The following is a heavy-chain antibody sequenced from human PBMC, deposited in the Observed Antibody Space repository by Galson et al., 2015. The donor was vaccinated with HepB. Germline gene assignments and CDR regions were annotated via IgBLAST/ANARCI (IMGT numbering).Heavy chain of an antibody. Sequence: SLRLSCAASGFTFSSYAMHWVRRAPGKGLEWVAVISYTGSNKYYADSVKGRFTISRDNSKNTLYLQMNSLRAEDTAVYYCARGSGVLWFGDPGDYWGQGTLVTVSS. CDR2: ISYTGSNK. CDR3: ARGSGVLWFGDPGDY. V-gene: IGHV3-30-3*01. D-gene: IGHD3-10*01. J-gene: IGHJ4*02. CDR1: GFTFSSYA.